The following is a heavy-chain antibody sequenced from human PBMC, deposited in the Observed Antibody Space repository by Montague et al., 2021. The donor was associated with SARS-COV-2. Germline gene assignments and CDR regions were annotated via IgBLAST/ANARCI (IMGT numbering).Heavy chain of an antibody. Sequence: TLSLTCAVSGGSITSDNWWTWVRQSPGKGLEWIGEIYHSGTTNYNPSLQSQLTISIDKSRNHLSLNLTSVTAADTAIYYCALPLGGARFDPWGQGILVTVSS. V-gene: IGHV4-4*02. CDR3: ALPLGGARFDP. CDR1: GGSITSDNW. D-gene: IGHD3-16*01. CDR2: IYHSGTT. J-gene: IGHJ5*02.